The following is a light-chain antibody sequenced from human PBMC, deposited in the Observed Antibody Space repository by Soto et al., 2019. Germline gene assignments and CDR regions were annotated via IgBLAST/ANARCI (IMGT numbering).Light chain of an antibody. V-gene: IGKV3-15*01. CDR1: QSVSSN. J-gene: IGKJ3*01. Sequence: EIVMTQSPATLSVSPGERATLSCRASQSVSSNLAWYQQKPGQAPRLLIYGASTRATGIPARFSGSVSGTEFTLTISSLQSGDFAVYYCQQYNNWPFTFGPGTKVEIK. CDR2: GAS. CDR3: QQYNNWPFT.